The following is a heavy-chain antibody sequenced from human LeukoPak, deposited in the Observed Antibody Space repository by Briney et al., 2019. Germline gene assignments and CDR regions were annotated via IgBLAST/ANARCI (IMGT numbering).Heavy chain of an antibody. CDR3: ARMRPVLDY. CDR2: ISSSGGTI. V-gene: IGHV3-48*03. D-gene: IGHD6-19*01. J-gene: IGHJ4*02. Sequence: GGSLRLSCAASGFTFSSYEMNWVRQAPGKGLEWVSYISSSGGTIYYADSVKGRFTISRDNAKNSLYLQMNSLRAEDTAVYYCARMRPVLDYWGQGTLVTVSS. CDR1: GFTFSSYE.